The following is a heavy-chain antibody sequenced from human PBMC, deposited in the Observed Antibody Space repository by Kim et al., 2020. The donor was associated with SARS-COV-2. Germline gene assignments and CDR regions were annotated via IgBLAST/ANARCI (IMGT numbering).Heavy chain of an antibody. J-gene: IGHJ3*02. CDR2: IKQDGNQK. CDR1: GFTFSSYW. CDR3: ARDGDRYSSGKDAFGI. D-gene: IGHD6-19*01. Sequence: GGSLRLSCAASGFTFSSYWMTWVRQAPGKGLEWVANIKQDGNQKYYVDSVKGRFTISRDNAKNSLYLQMNSLRAEDTAVYYCARDGDRYSSGKDAFGIWGQGAMITVSS. V-gene: IGHV3-7*01.